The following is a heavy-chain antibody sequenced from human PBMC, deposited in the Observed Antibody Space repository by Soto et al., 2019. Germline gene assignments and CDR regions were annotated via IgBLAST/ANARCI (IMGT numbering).Heavy chain of an antibody. J-gene: IGHJ4*02. CDR3: ARTGYSSGWYYFDY. V-gene: IGHV4-61*01. CDR1: GGSASSGSYY. D-gene: IGHD6-19*01. CDR2: IYYSWST. Sequence: SETLSPPCTLSGGSASSGSYYWSSIRQPPGKGLEWIGYIYYSWSTNYNPSLKSRVTISVDTSKNQFSLKLSSVTAADTAVYYCARTGYSSGWYYFDYWGQGTLVTVSS.